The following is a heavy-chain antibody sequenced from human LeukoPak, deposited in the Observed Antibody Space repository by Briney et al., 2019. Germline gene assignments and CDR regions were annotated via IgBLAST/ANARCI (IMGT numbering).Heavy chain of an antibody. Sequence: GSLRLSCTGSGFTFGDYAMNWVRQAPGKGLEWVGFIRSKAYGGTTEYAASVKGRFTISRDDSKSIAYLQMNSLRTEDTAVYYCTRVIVATKDYWGQGTLVTVCS. CDR3: TRVIVATKDY. V-gene: IGHV3-49*04. J-gene: IGHJ4*02. CDR2: IRSKAYGGTT. CDR1: GFTFGDYA. D-gene: IGHD5-12*01.